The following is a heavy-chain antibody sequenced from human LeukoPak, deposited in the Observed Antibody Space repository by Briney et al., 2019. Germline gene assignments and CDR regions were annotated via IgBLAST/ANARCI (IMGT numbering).Heavy chain of an antibody. J-gene: IGHJ5*02. V-gene: IGHV1-69*04. Sequence: ASVKVSCKASGGTFSSYAISWVRQAPGQGLEWMGRIIPILGIANYAQKFQGRVTITADKSTSTAYMELSSLRSEDTAVYYCARDLWFGESGSGWFDPWGQGTLVTVSS. CDR3: ARDLWFGESGSGWFDP. CDR2: IIPILGIA. D-gene: IGHD3-10*01. CDR1: GGTFSSYA.